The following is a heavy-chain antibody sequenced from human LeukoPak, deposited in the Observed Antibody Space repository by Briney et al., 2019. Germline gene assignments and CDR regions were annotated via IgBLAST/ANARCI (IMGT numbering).Heavy chain of an antibody. D-gene: IGHD3-9*01. J-gene: IGHJ4*02. CDR3: ARGVYDILTRPPVG. CDR2: ISSSSSTI. V-gene: IGHV3-48*04. CDR1: GFTFSSYS. Sequence: GGSLRLSCAASGFTFSSYSMNWVRQAPGKGLEWVSYISSSSSTIYYADSVKGRFTISRDNAKNSLYLQMNSLRAEDTAVYYCARGVYDILTRPPVGWGQGTLVTVSS.